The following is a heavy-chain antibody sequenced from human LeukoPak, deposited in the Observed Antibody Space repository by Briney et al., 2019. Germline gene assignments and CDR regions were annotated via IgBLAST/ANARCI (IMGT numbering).Heavy chain of an antibody. CDR1: GYTFTGYY. Sequence: GASVKVSCKTSGYTFTGYYIHWVRQAPGQGLEWMGQINPNSGGTNYAQKFQGRVTMTRDTSISTAYMELSRLTSDDTAVYYCARDRGGSGTSCYDYWGQGTLVTVSS. J-gene: IGHJ4*03. CDR3: ARDRGGSGTSCYDY. D-gene: IGHD2-2*01. V-gene: IGHV1-2*06. CDR2: INPNSGGT.